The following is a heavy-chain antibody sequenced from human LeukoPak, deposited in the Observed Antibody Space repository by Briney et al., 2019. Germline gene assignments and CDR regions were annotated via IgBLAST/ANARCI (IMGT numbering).Heavy chain of an antibody. CDR1: GFTVSSNY. V-gene: IGHV3-53*01. D-gene: IGHD1-26*01. Sequence: SGGSLRLSCAASGFTVSSNYMSWVRQAPGKGLEWVSVIYSGGSTYYADSVKGRFTISRDNSKNTLYLQMNSLRAEDTAVYYCASGGSYFTFDYWGQGTLVTVSS. CDR3: ASGGSYFTFDY. J-gene: IGHJ4*02. CDR2: IYSGGST.